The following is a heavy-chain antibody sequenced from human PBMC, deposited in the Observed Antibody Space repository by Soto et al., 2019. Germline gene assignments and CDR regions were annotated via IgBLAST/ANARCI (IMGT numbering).Heavy chain of an antibody. J-gene: IGHJ4*02. D-gene: IGHD5-12*01. CDR3: ARDVEDGYNPFDY. CDR2: ISYDGSNK. Sequence: GRSLRLSCAASGFTFSSYAMHWVRQAPGKGLEWVAVISYDGSNKYYADSVKGRFTISRDNSKNTLYLQMNSLRAEDTAVYYCARDVEDGYNPFDYWGQGTLVTVSS. V-gene: IGHV3-30-3*01. CDR1: GFTFSSYA.